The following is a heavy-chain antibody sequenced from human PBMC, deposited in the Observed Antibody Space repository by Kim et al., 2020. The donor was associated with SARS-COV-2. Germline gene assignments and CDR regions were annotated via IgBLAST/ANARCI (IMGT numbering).Heavy chain of an antibody. CDR2: ISGSGGST. CDR1: GFTFSSYA. D-gene: IGHD4-17*01. CDR3: AKGSDYGDYVKWRGLLTDY. Sequence: GGSLRLSCAASGFTFSSYAMSWVRQGPGKGLEWVSAISGSGGSTYYADSVKGRFTISRDNSKNTLYLQMNSLRAEDTAVYYCAKGSDYGDYVKWRGLLTDYWGQGTLVTVSS. V-gene: IGHV3-23*01. J-gene: IGHJ4*02.